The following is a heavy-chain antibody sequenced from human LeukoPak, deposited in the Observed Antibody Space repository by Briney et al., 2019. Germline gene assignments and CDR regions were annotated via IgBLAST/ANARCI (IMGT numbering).Heavy chain of an antibody. CDR2: IYYSGST. CDR3: ARHSPDYGSGTYFDY. CDR1: TGSISSYY. J-gene: IGHJ4*02. Sequence: SETLSLTCTVSTGSISSYYWSWIRQPPGKGLEWIGYIYYSGSTHYNPSLKSRVTISVDTSKNQFSLKLSSVTAADTAVYYCARHSPDYGSGTYFDYWGQGTLVTASS. V-gene: IGHV4-59*01. D-gene: IGHD3-10*01.